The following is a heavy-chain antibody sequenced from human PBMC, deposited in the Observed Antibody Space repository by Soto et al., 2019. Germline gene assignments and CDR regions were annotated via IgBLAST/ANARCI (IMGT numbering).Heavy chain of an antibody. CDR2: ISSSSSTI. CDR1: GFTFSSYS. D-gene: IGHD3-9*01. CDR3: AREFYDILTGYYEGERYYFDY. Sequence: EVQLVESGGGLVQPGGSLRLSCAASGFTFSSYSMNWVRQAPGKGLEWVSYISSSSSTIYYADSVKGRFTISRDNAKNSLYLQMNSLRDEGTAVYYCAREFYDILTGYYEGERYYFDYWGQGTLVTVSS. V-gene: IGHV3-48*02. J-gene: IGHJ4*02.